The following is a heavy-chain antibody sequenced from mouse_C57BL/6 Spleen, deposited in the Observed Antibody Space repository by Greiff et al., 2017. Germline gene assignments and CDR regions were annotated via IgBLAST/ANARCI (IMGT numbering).Heavy chain of an antibody. CDR1: GYSITSGYY. Sequence: EVKLVESGPGLVKPSQSLSLTCSVTGYSITSGYYWNWIRQFPGNKLEWMGYISYDGSNNYNPSLKNRISITRDTSKNQFFLKLNSVTTEDTATYYCAREGTTVRSFAYWGQGTLVTVSA. J-gene: IGHJ3*01. D-gene: IGHD1-1*01. CDR2: ISYDGSN. V-gene: IGHV3-6*01. CDR3: AREGTTVRSFAY.